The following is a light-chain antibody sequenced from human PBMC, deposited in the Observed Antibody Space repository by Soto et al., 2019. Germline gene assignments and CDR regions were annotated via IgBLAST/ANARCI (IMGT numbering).Light chain of an antibody. V-gene: IGKV3-20*01. Sequence: ESVLTQSPGSLSLSPGERATLSCRASQTVNSKFLNWYQHKPGQAPRLLIYGASIRATGIPDRFSGSRSGVDFTLTITRLEPEDFAVYFCQQFDDSRPAFTFGQGTKLEI. CDR2: GAS. CDR1: QTVNSKF. CDR3: QQFDDSRPAFT. J-gene: IGKJ2*01.